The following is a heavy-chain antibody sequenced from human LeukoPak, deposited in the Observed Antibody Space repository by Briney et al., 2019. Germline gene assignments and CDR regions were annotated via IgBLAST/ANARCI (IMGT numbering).Heavy chain of an antibody. CDR3: TTHPMYSGSS. J-gene: IGHJ4*02. CDR2: IKSNTDGGTT. Sequence: GGSLRLSCAASGFTFSSYWMSWVRQAPGKGLEWVGRIKSNTDGGTTDYTAPVKGRFTISRDDSKNTLYLQMNSLKTEDTAVYYCTTHPMYSGSSWGQGTLVTVSS. V-gene: IGHV3-15*01. D-gene: IGHD1-26*01. CDR1: GFTFSSYW.